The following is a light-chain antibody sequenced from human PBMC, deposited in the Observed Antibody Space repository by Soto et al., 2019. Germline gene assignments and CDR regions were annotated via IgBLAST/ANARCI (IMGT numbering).Light chain of an antibody. V-gene: IGKV3-11*01. Sequence: EIVLTQSPATLSLSPGERATLSCRASQSVSSYFAWYQQKPGQAPRLLIYDASNRATGIPARFSGSGSGTDFTRTISSLEPEDFAVYYCQQRSNWPPYSFGQGTKLEIK. CDR2: DAS. CDR3: QQRSNWPPYS. J-gene: IGKJ2*01. CDR1: QSVSSY.